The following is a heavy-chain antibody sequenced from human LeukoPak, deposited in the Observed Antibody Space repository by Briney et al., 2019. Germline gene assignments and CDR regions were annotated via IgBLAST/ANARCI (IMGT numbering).Heavy chain of an antibody. CDR2: IWYDGSNK. CDR3: ARGLGYCTNGVCSNFDY. CDR1: GFTFSSYG. Sequence: GGSLRLSCAASGFTFSSYGMHWVRQAPGEGLEWVAVIWYDGSNKYYADSVKGRFTISRDNSKNTLYLQMNSLRAEDTAVYYCARGLGYCTNGVCSNFDYWGQGTLVTVSS. V-gene: IGHV3-33*01. J-gene: IGHJ4*02. D-gene: IGHD2-8*01.